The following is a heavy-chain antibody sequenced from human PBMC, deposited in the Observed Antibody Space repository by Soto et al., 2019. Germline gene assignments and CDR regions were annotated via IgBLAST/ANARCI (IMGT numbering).Heavy chain of an antibody. CDR2: IYYSGST. CDR1: GRSISSGGYY. J-gene: IGHJ4*02. D-gene: IGHD5-18*01. CDR3: ARSGYSYRRNPLLF. V-gene: IGHV4-31*03. Sequence: SEPLSLTCTVSGRSISSGGYYWSWIRQHPGKGLEWIGYIYYSGSTYYNPSLKSRVTISVDTSKNQFSLKLSSVTAADTAVYYCARSGYSYRRNPLLFWGQGTLVPVS.